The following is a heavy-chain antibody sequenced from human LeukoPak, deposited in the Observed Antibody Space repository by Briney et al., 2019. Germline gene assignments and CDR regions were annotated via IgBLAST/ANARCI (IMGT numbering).Heavy chain of an antibody. CDR3: ARESLVTPGAFDI. CDR1: GYTFTSYD. D-gene: IGHD4-4*01. Sequence: ASVKVSCKASGYTFTSYDINWVRQATGQGLEWMGWMNPNSGNTGYAQKFQGRVTMTRNTSISTAYMELSSLRSEDTAVYYCARESLVTPGAFDIWGQGTMVTVSS. V-gene: IGHV1-8*01. J-gene: IGHJ3*02. CDR2: MNPNSGNT.